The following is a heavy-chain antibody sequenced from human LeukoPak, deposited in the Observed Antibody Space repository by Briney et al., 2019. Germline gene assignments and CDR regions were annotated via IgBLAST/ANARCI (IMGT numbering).Heavy chain of an antibody. CDR1: GGSIFGFY. Sequence: SETLSLTCTVSGGSIFGFYWSWIRQPAGKGLEWIGRISTSGSTNYNPSLKSRVTISRDTSKNQFSLKLSSVTAADTAVYYCASQVGYFDYWGQGTLVTVSS. D-gene: IGHD1-26*01. V-gene: IGHV4-4*07. CDR2: ISTSGST. CDR3: ASQVGYFDY. J-gene: IGHJ4*02.